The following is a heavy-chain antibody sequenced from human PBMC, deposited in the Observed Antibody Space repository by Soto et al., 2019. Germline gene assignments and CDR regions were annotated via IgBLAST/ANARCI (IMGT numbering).Heavy chain of an antibody. CDR2: INTDGSST. CDR3: ARGSSGSLFDY. CDR1: GITFSNYW. V-gene: IGHV3-74*01. Sequence: PGGSLRLSCAASGITFSNYWMHWVRQAPGKGLVWVSHINTDGSSTNYADSVKGRFTISRDNAKNTLYLQMNSLRAEDTAVYYCARGSSGSLFDYWGQGTLVTVSS. D-gene: IGHD6-19*01. J-gene: IGHJ4*02.